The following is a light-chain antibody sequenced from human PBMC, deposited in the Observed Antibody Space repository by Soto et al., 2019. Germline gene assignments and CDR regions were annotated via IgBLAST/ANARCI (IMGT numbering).Light chain of an antibody. J-gene: IGLJ1*01. CDR1: SSDVGTYNL. CDR3: CSYAGGSTFG. V-gene: IGLV2-23*02. CDR2: EVI. Sequence: QSALTQPASVSGSPGQLITISCTGTSSDVGTYNLVSWYQQHSGKAPKLMIYEVIKRASGVSDRFSGSKSGNTASLTISGLQAEDEADYYCCSYAGGSTFGFGTGTKVTVL.